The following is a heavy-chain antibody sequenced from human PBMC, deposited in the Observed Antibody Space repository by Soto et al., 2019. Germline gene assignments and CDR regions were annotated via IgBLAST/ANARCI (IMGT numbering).Heavy chain of an antibody. V-gene: IGHV1-69*13. CDR3: ARAAVNGYYWYFDS. CDR2: IIPTFGTP. D-gene: IGHD3-9*01. Sequence: GASVKVSCKVSGGTFRIYGISWVRQAPGQGLEWMGGIIPTFGTPSYAQNFQGRVTITADESTSTAYMDLSSLRSEDTALYYCARAAVNGYYWYFDSWGQGTLVTVSS. CDR1: GGTFRIYG. J-gene: IGHJ4*02.